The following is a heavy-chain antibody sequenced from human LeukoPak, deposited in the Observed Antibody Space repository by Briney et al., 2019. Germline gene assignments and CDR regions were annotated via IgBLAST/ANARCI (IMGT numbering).Heavy chain of an antibody. D-gene: IGHD1-1*01. J-gene: IGHJ5*02. CDR1: GESFDSFY. V-gene: IGHV4-34*01. CDR3: AVRLTTGRLGTATTWFDP. CDR2: VNQSGGS. Sequence: SETLSLTCAVYGESFDSFYWNWVRQAPGKGLEWLGEVNQSGGSDYNPARESRVAISADASKRQFSLKLISVTAADTAVYYCAVRLTTGRLGTATTWFDPWGQGTLVSVSS.